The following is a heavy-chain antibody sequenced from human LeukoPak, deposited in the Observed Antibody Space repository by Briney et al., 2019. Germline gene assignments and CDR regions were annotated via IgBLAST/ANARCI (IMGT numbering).Heavy chain of an antibody. CDR2: IYYSGST. CDR3: ARDRGYYFGSGSYLGD. CDR1: GGSISTYY. V-gene: IGHV4-59*01. J-gene: IGHJ4*02. D-gene: IGHD3-10*01. Sequence: SETLSLTCTDSGGSISTYYWSWIRQPPGKGLEWIGYIYYSGSTNYNPSLKSRVTISVDTSKNQFSLKLSSVTAADTAVYYCARDRGYYFGSGSYLGDWGQGTLVTVSS.